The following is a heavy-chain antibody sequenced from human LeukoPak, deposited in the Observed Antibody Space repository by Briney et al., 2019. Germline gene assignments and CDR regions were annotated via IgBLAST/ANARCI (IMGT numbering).Heavy chain of an antibody. V-gene: IGHV4-34*01. J-gene: IGHJ4*02. Sequence: SETLSLTCAVYGGSFSGYYWSWIRQPPGKGLGWIGEINHSGSTYYNPSLKSRVTISVDTSKNQFSLNLSSVTAADTAVYYCARGVARSSKFHFSYYFDYWGQGTLVTVSS. CDR2: INHSGST. CDR3: ARGVARSSKFHFSYYFDY. CDR1: GGSFSGYY. D-gene: IGHD6-6*01.